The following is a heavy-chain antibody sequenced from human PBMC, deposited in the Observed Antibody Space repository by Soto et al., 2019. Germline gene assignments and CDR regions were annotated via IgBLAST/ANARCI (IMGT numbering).Heavy chain of an antibody. CDR2: IGLYIHNT. Sequence: ASVKVSCKASGYIFTSYGINWLRQAPGQGLEWLGWIGLYIHNTNYAQKFQGRVTITTDTSTSTVYMELRSLTSDDTAVYYCARGAFDYGSGSDYNTHFDYWGQGTLVTVSS. V-gene: IGHV1-18*04. D-gene: IGHD3-10*01. CDR1: GYIFTSYG. J-gene: IGHJ4*02. CDR3: ARGAFDYGSGSDYNTHFDY.